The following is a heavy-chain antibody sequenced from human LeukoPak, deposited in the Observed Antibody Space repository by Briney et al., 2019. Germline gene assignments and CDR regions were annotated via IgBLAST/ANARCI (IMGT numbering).Heavy chain of an antibody. CDR3: ARHDGAIDSDPFEV. Sequence: GESLKISCEASGYTFSHYLIGWVRQRPGKGLEWMGAFYPRDSDTRYSPSFQGQVTISADKSISTAYLQWSSLKASDTAMYYCARHDGAIDSDPFEVWGQGTMVTVSS. D-gene: IGHD1-26*01. V-gene: IGHV5-51*01. CDR1: GYTFSHYL. J-gene: IGHJ3*01. CDR2: FYPRDSDT.